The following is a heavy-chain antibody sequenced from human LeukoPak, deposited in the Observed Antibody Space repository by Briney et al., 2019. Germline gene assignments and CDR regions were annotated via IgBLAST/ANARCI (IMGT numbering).Heavy chain of an antibody. Sequence: SVKVSCKASGGTFSSYAISWVRQAPGQGLEWMGGIIPIFGIANYAQKFQGRVTITADESTSTAYMELSSLRSEDTAVYYCARAGGITTPFFDIWGQGTMVTVSS. D-gene: IGHD3-3*01. CDR1: GGTFSSYA. J-gene: IGHJ3*02. CDR2: IIPIFGIA. CDR3: ARAGGITTPFFDI. V-gene: IGHV1-69*13.